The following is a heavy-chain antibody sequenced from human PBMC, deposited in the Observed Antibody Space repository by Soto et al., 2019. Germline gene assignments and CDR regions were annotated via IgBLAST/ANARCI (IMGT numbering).Heavy chain of an antibody. CDR3: ARDFAYFGMDV. CDR2: IYYSGNT. CDR1: GGSISSGYYY. Sequence: PSETLSLTCSVSGGSISSGYYYWSWIRQPPGKGLEWIGNIYYSGNTYYNPSLKSRLIISIDTSKNQFSLKLTSVTAADTAVYFCARDFAYFGMDVWGQGTTVTVS. J-gene: IGHJ6*02. V-gene: IGHV4-30-4*01.